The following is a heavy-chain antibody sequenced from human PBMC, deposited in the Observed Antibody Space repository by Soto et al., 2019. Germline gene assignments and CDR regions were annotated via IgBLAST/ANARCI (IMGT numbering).Heavy chain of an antibody. V-gene: IGHV1-8*01. CDR3: ARGRASGSYYLLDY. CDR2: INPNSGNI. CDR1: GDTFTTYD. D-gene: IGHD3-10*01. J-gene: IGHJ4*02. Sequence: ASVKVSCKASGDTFTTYDINWVRQATGHGLEWMGWINPNSGNIGYAQRFQGRVTMTRDTAIRTAYMEVSSLRSDDTAVYYCARGRASGSYYLLDYWGQGTLVTAPQ.